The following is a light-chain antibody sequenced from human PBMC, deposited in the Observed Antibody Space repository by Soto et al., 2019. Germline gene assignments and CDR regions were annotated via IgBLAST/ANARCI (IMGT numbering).Light chain of an antibody. CDR1: RSISSH. V-gene: IGKV3-15*01. J-gene: IGKJ1*01. Sequence: EIMMTQSPATLSVSPGERVTLSCRASRSISSHLAWYQQKPGQAPRLLMYDASTRAADVPARFSGSGSGPDFTLTISSLQPEDFSIYYCQHYTNWPPWTFGQGTKVEI. CDR2: DAS. CDR3: QHYTNWPPWT.